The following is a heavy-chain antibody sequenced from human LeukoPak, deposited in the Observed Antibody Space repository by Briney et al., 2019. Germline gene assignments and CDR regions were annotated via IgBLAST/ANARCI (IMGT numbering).Heavy chain of an antibody. CDR2: ISGSGGNT. D-gene: IGHD2-2*01. Sequence: PGGSLRLSCVFSGFTFDNYGMTWVRQAPGKGLEWASSISGSGGNTYYAASVKGRFTISRDNSKNTVCLLMNNMRTEDSAVYHCAKGKGTNWYASLDYWGRGTLVTVSS. J-gene: IGHJ4*02. CDR1: GFTFDNYG. V-gene: IGHV3-23*01. CDR3: AKGKGTNWYASLDY.